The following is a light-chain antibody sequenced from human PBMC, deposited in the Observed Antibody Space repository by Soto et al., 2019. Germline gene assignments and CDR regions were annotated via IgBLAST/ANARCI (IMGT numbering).Light chain of an antibody. J-gene: IGKJ4*01. CDR1: QSFSHW. V-gene: IGKV1-5*01. CDR2: DAS. CDR3: QQYNSYSLT. Sequence: DIQMTQSPSTLSASVGDRVTITCRASQSFSHWLACYQQKPGKAPKLLIYDASSLESGVPSRFSGSGSGTEFTLTIIGLQLDDFATYYCQQYNSYSLTFGGGTKVDIK.